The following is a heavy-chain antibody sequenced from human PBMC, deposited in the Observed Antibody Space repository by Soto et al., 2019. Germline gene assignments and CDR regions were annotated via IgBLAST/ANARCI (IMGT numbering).Heavy chain of an antibody. Sequence: SETLSLTCTVSGGSISSGDYYWSWIRQPPGKGLEWIGYIYYSGSTYYNPSLKSRVTISVDTSKNQFSLKLSFVTAADTAVYYCARGPRGVVDYWGQGTLVTVSS. J-gene: IGHJ4*02. D-gene: IGHD3-10*01. CDR2: IYYSGST. V-gene: IGHV4-30-4*01. CDR3: ARGPRGVVDY. CDR1: GGSISSGDYY.